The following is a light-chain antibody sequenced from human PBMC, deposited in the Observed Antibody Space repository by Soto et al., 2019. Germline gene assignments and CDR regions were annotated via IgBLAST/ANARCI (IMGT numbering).Light chain of an antibody. CDR1: QSLRSD. CDR2: GAS. Sequence: EIVMRQSPATLSVSPGERATLSCRASQSLRSDLAWYQQKPGQAPRLLIYGASTRATDIPARFSGSGSGTEFTLTISSLQSEDFAVYYCQQYDNWPPTFGQGTRLEIK. CDR3: QQYDNWPPT. J-gene: IGKJ5*01. V-gene: IGKV3-15*01.